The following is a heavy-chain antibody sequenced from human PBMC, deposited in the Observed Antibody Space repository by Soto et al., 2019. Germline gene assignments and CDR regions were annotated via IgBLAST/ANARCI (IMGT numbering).Heavy chain of an antibody. J-gene: IGHJ6*02. V-gene: IGHV3-30-3*01. Sequence: SCAASGFTFSSYAMHWVRQAPGKGLEWVAVISYDGSNKYYADSVKGRFTISRDNSKNTLYLQMNSLRAEDTAVYYCARAITMVRGSMGYYYGMDVWGQGTTVTVSS. CDR2: ISYDGSNK. D-gene: IGHD3-10*01. CDR1: GFTFSSYA. CDR3: ARAITMVRGSMGYYYGMDV.